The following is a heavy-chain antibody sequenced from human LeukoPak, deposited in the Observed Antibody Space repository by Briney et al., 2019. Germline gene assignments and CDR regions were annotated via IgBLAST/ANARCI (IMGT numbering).Heavy chain of an antibody. CDR2: IYYSGST. V-gene: IGHV4-39*01. Sequence: SETLSLTCTVSGGSISSSSYYWGWICQPPGKGLEWIGSIYYSGSTYYNPSLKSRVTISVDTSKNQFSLKLSSVTAADTAVYYCASILYDAFDIWGQGTMVTVSS. D-gene: IGHD2-8*01. CDR1: GGSISSSSYY. CDR3: ASILYDAFDI. J-gene: IGHJ3*02.